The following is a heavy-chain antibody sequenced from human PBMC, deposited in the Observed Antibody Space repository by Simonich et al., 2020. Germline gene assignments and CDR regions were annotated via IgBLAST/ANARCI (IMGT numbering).Heavy chain of an antibody. Sequence: QLQLQESGPGLVKPSETLSLTCTVSGGSISSSSYYWGWIRQPPGKGLGWIGSIYYSGSTYYKPSRKSRVTISVDTSKNQFSLKLSSVTAADTAVYYCARHAGFAFDIWGQGTMVTVSS. CDR1: GGSISSSSYY. J-gene: IGHJ3*02. CDR3: ARHAGFAFDI. D-gene: IGHD6-13*01. CDR2: IYYSGST. V-gene: IGHV4-39*01.